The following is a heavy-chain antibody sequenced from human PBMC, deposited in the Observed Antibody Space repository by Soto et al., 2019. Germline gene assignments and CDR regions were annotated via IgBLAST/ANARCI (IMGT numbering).Heavy chain of an antibody. Sequence: QVQLVQSGAEVKKPGSSVKVSCKASGGTLISNAISWVRQAPGQGLEWLGGIIPILGSAIYAQKFQDRVTITADESTSTTYMELNSLRSEDAAVYYCTSRERVDVFDIWGQGTMVTVSS. D-gene: IGHD1-26*01. CDR1: GGTLISNA. CDR3: TSRERVDVFDI. V-gene: IGHV1-69*01. CDR2: IIPILGSA. J-gene: IGHJ3*02.